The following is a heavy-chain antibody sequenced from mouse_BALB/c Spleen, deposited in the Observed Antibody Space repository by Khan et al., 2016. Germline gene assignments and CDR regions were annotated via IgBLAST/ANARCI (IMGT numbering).Heavy chain of an antibody. CDR2: ISYSGST. J-gene: IGHJ2*01. Sequence: VQLQQSGPGLVKPSQSLSLTCTVTGYSITSDYAWNWIRQFPGNQLEWMGYISYSGSTSYNPSLKSRISITRDTSKNQFFLQLNSVTTEDTATYYCARWGYDYYFDYWGQGTTLTVSS. V-gene: IGHV3-2*02. CDR3: ARWGYDYYFDY. D-gene: IGHD2-14*01. CDR1: GYSITSDYA.